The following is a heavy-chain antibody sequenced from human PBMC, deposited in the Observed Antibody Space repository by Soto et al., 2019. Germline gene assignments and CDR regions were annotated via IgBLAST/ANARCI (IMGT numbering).Heavy chain of an antibody. CDR1: GFTFSSYG. Sequence: QVQLVESGGGVVQPGRSLRLSCAASGFTFSSYGMHWVRQAPGKGLEWVAVISYDGSNKYYADSAKGRFTISRDNSKNPLYRQRNSLRAEDTAVYDCAKEKRAVVVTAPVDYWGQGTLVTVSS. CDR2: ISYDGSNK. CDR3: AKEKRAVVVTAPVDY. D-gene: IGHD2-21*02. J-gene: IGHJ4*02. V-gene: IGHV3-30*18.